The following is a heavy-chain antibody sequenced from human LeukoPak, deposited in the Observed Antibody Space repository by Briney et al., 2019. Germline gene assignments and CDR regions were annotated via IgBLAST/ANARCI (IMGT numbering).Heavy chain of an antibody. CDR3: AGGARGYNWYFDL. V-gene: IGHV3-7*01. J-gene: IGHJ2*01. D-gene: IGHD3-16*01. Sequence: PGGSLRLSCAASEFSFSSYWMSWVRQAPGKGLEWVANIKQDGSEEYYVDSMKGRLTISRDNAKHVLYLQINSLRVGDTAVYYCAGGARGYNWYFDLWGRGTLVTVSP. CDR2: IKQDGSEE. CDR1: EFSFSSYW.